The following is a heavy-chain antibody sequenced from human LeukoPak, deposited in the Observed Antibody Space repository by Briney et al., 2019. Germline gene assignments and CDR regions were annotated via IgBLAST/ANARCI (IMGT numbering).Heavy chain of an antibody. D-gene: IGHD2-15*01. CDR1: GGSFSGYY. V-gene: IGHV4-34*01. CDR2: INHSGST. Sequence: PSETLSLTCAVYGGSFSGYYWSWIRQPPGKGLEWIWEINHSGSTNYNPSLKSRVTISVDTSKNQFSLKLSSVTAADTAVYYCARGRIWFDPWGQGTLVTVSS. CDR3: ARGRIWFDP. J-gene: IGHJ5*02.